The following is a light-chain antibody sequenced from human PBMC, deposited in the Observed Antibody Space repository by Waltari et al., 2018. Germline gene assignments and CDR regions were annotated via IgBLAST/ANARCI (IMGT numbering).Light chain of an antibody. CDR1: SEHSDYA. CDR2: IDGGGGH. V-gene: IGLV4-69*01. Sequence: QLAVTQSPSASASLGASVKLPSTLRSEHSDYAIALHHPPPEKGPRFLMKIDGGGGHTKGDGIPDRFSGFSSGAERYLTISSLQYEDEAAYYCQTWDPDTVVFGGGTKLTV. J-gene: IGLJ2*01. CDR3: QTWDPDTVV.